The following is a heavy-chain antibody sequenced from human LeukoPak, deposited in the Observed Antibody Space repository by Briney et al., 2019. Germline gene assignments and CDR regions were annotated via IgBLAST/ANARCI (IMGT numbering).Heavy chain of an antibody. J-gene: IGHJ3*02. CDR1: GFTFSSYA. CDR3: ARPVVGDGAPDHAFDI. Sequence: GGSLRLFCAASGFTFSSYAMHWVRQAPGKGLEWVAVISYDGSNKYYADSVKGRFTISRDNSKNTLYLQMNSLRAEDTAVYYCARPVVGDGAPDHAFDIWGQGTMVTVSS. D-gene: IGHD4-17*01. CDR2: ISYDGSNK. V-gene: IGHV3-30-3*01.